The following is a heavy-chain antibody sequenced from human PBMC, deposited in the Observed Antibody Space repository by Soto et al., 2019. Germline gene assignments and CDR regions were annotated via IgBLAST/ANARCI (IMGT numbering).Heavy chain of an antibody. V-gene: IGHV1-18*01. CDR3: ARGGYYDNSWGKLSHYGLDV. CDR2: ISPYNDYT. Sequence: QVQLAQSANEVKKPGASVRVSCKAAGYTFIRYAIAWVRQAPGQGLGGMGWISPYNDYTVYAQKFQGRVSMTADTSTRTVYMNLRGLKSDDTAVYYCARGGYYDNSWGKLSHYGLDVWGQGTSVSVSS. J-gene: IGHJ6*02. CDR1: GYTFIRYA. D-gene: IGHD3-16*01.